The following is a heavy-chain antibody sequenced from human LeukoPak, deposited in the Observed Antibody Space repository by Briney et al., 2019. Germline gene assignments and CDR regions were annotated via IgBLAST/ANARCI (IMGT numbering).Heavy chain of an antibody. Sequence: SETLSLTCTVSGGSISSSSYYWGWIRQPPGKGLEWIGSIYYSGSTYYNPSLKSRVTISVDTSKNQFSLKLSSVTAADTAVYYCARKAYSYGYALDSWGQGTLVTVSS. CDR3: ARKAYSYGYALDS. J-gene: IGHJ4*02. CDR2: IYYSGST. V-gene: IGHV4-39*01. CDR1: GGSISSSSYY. D-gene: IGHD5-18*01.